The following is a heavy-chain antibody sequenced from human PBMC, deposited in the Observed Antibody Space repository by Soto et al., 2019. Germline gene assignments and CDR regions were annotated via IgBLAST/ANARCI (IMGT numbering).Heavy chain of an antibody. D-gene: IGHD2-2*01. Sequence: GASVKVSCKASGYTFTGYYMHWVRQAPGQGLEWMGWINPNSGGTNYAQKFQGRVTMTRDTSISTAYMELSRLRSDDTAVYYCARTSALNIVVVPAANYYYYGMDVWGQGTTVTVSS. V-gene: IGHV1-2*02. J-gene: IGHJ6*02. CDR1: GYTFTGYY. CDR2: INPNSGGT. CDR3: ARTSALNIVVVPAANYYYYGMDV.